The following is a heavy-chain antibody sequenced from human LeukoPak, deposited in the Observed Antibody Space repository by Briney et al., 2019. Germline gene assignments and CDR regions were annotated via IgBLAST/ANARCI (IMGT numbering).Heavy chain of an antibody. CDR2: ISSSSSFI. J-gene: IGHJ4*02. D-gene: IGHD2-2*01. CDR3: AKGPLRGTAAAIDY. CDR1: GFTFSTYG. Sequence: GGSLRLSCVASGFTFSTYGMNWVRQVPGKGLEWVSSISSSSSFIKYADPVKGRFTISRDISTDTLWLQMDSLRTEDTAVYYCAKGPLRGTAAAIDYWGQGTLVTVSS. V-gene: IGHV3-21*01.